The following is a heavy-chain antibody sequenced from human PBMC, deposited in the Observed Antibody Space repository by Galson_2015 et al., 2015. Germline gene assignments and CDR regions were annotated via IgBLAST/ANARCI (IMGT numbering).Heavy chain of an antibody. D-gene: IGHD3-22*01. CDR1: GYSFTSYW. Sequence: QSGAEVKKPGESLKISCKGSGYSFTSYWIGWVRQMPGKGLEWMGIIYPGDSDTRYSPSFQGQVTISADKSISTAYLQWSSLKAPDTAMYYCARMAQHYYDSSGPGNAFDIWGQGTMVTVSS. J-gene: IGHJ3*02. CDR3: ARMAQHYYDSSGPGNAFDI. CDR2: IYPGDSDT. V-gene: IGHV5-51*01.